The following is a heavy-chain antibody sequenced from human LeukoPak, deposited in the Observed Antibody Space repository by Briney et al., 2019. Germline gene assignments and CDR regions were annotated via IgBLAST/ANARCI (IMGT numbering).Heavy chain of an antibody. CDR3: AREMSDYYDSSGYAY. J-gene: IGHJ4*02. D-gene: IGHD3-22*01. CDR2: IESGRGNT. Sequence: GGSLRLSCAASGLTFSSDWMHWVRQVPGKGLVWVSRIESGRGNTAYADSVKGRFTMSRDNAKNSLYLQMNSLRAEDTAVYYCAREMSDYYDSSGYAYWGQGTLVTVSS. CDR1: GLTFSSDW. V-gene: IGHV3-74*01.